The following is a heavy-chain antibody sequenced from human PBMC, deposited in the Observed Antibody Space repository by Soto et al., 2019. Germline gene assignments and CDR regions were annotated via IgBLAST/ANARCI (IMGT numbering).Heavy chain of an antibody. CDR1: GGTFSNNL. CDR2: IIPIFGTA. D-gene: IGHD2-21*01. CDR3: ARTRYRGGSANFWVNWFDP. Sequence: QVQLVQSGAEVKKPGSSVKVSCKASGGTFSNNLISWVRQAPGQGLEWMGGIIPIFGTANYAQKFEDRVTMTADESTTTAYMELSSLRSEDTAVYYCARTRYRGGSANFWVNWFDPWGQGTLVTVSS. V-gene: IGHV1-69*01. J-gene: IGHJ5*02.